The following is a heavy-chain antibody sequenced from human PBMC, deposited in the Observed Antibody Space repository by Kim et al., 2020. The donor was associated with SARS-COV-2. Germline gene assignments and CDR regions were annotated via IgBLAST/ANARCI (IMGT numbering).Heavy chain of an antibody. CDR3: AKDFGWGAVAGTLNHY. J-gene: IGHJ4*01. CDR1: GFTFSSYG. CDR2: ISYDGSNK. V-gene: IGHV3-30*18. Sequence: GGSLRLSCAASGFTFSSYGMHWVRQAPGKGLEWVAVISYDGSNKYYADSVKGRFTISRDNSKNTLYLQMNSLRAEDTAVYYCAKDFGWGAVAGTLNHYWG. D-gene: IGHD6-19*01.